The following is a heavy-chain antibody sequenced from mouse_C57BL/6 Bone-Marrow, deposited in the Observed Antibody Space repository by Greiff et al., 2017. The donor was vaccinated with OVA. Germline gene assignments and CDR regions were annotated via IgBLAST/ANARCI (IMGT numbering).Heavy chain of an antibody. CDR2: ISSGGDYI. CDR3: TRDRGLRPWFAY. D-gene: IGHD2-4*01. CDR1: GFTFSSYA. Sequence: EVQLVESGDGLVKPGGSLKLSCAASGFTFSSYAMSWVRQTPEKRLEWVAYISSGGDYIYYADTVKGRFTISRDNTRNTLYLQMSSLKSEDTAMYYCTRDRGLRPWFAYWGQGTLVTVSA. J-gene: IGHJ3*01. V-gene: IGHV5-9-1*02.